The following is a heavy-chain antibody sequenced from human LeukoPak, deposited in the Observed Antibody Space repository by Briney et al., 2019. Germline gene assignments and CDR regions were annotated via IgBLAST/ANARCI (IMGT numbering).Heavy chain of an antibody. CDR3: VRVSRDGYSRLDS. Sequence: GGSLRLSCAVSGFSFSSYWMHWVRQAPGKGLVWVSRINCDGSRTNYADSVKGRFAISRDNAKNTLYLQMNSLRAEDTAVYYCVRVSRDGYSRLDSWGQGALVTVSS. CDR1: GFSFSSYW. J-gene: IGHJ4*02. CDR2: INCDGSRT. D-gene: IGHD5-24*01. V-gene: IGHV3-74*01.